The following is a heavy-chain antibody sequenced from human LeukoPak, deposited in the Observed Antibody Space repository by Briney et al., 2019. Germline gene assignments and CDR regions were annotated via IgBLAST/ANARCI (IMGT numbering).Heavy chain of an antibody. Sequence: GGSLRLSCAASDFTFSSYTMNWVRQAPGKGLEWVSSISGSSTYIYYADSVKGRFTISRDNAKNSLYLQMNSLRAEDTAVYYCARGPDYFDYWGRGTLVTVSS. J-gene: IGHJ4*02. CDR2: ISGSSTYI. CDR3: ARGPDYFDY. CDR1: DFTFSSYT. V-gene: IGHV3-21*01.